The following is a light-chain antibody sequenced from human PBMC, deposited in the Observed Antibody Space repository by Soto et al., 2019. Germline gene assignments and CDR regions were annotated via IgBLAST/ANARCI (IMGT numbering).Light chain of an antibody. CDR3: QQYDNLLFT. CDR2: DAS. J-gene: IGKJ3*01. CDR1: QDISNF. Sequence: DIQMTQSPSSLSASVGDRVTITCQASQDISNFLNWNQKKPGKAPKLLIYDASNLETGVPSRFSGSGSGTDFTFTISSLQPEDIATYYCQQYDNLLFTFGPGTKVDIK. V-gene: IGKV1-33*01.